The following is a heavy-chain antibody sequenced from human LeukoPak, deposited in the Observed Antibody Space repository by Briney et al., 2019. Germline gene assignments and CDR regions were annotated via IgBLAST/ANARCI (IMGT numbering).Heavy chain of an antibody. Sequence: VASVKVSFKASGGTFSIYAISWVRQAPGQGLEWMGRIIPILGIANYAQKFQGRVTITADKSTSTAYMELSSLRSEDTAVYYCARDRCSGGSCHFDYWGQGTLVTVSS. J-gene: IGHJ4*02. D-gene: IGHD2-15*01. CDR2: IIPILGIA. CDR3: ARDRCSGGSCHFDY. CDR1: GGTFSIYA. V-gene: IGHV1-69*04.